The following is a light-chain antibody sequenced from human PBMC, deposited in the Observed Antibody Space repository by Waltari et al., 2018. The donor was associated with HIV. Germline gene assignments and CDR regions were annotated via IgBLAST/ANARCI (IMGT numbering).Light chain of an antibody. CDR3: QSYDSSLRASV. J-gene: IGLJ2*01. V-gene: IGLV1-40*01. Sequence: QSALTQPPSVSGAPGQRVTISCTGNRSNIGAGYFVHWYQHLPGTAPKRLVDGDTNRPAGVPDRFSGSKAGTSASLVITGLQAEDEADYDCQSYDSSLRASVFGGGTKLTVL. CDR2: GDT. CDR1: RSNIGAGYF.